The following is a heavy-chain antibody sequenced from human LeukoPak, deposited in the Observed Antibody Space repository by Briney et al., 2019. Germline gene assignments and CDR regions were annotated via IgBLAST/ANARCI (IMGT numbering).Heavy chain of an antibody. V-gene: IGHV1-18*01. Sequence: ASVKVSCKASGYTFTSYGISWVRQAPGQGLAWMGWISTYNGNTNYAQKFQGRITMTTMTTDPSTTTAYMELRSLRSDDTAVYYCARDCSSTSCFTFVGFDYWGQGSLVTVSS. J-gene: IGHJ4*02. D-gene: IGHD2-2*02. CDR1: GYTFTSYG. CDR2: ISTYNGNT. CDR3: ARDCSSTSCFTFVGFDY.